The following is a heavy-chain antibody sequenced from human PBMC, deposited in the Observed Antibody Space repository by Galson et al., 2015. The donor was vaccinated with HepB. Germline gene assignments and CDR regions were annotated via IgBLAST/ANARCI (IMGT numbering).Heavy chain of an antibody. Sequence: SLRLSCAASGFTFSSYAMHWVRQAPGKGLEWVAVISYDGSNKYYADSVKGRFTISRDNSKNTLYLQMNSLRAEDTAVYYCARDGLYYDFWSGSPRPAWGYMDVWGKGTTVTVSS. V-gene: IGHV3-30-3*01. CDR1: GFTFSSYA. CDR2: ISYDGSNK. CDR3: ARDGLYYDFWSGSPRPAWGYMDV. J-gene: IGHJ6*03. D-gene: IGHD3-3*01.